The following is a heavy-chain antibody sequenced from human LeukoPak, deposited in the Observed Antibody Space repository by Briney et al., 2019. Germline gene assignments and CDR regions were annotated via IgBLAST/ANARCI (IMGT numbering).Heavy chain of an antibody. V-gene: IGHV4-34*01. CDR1: GGSFSGYY. Sequence: SETLSLTCAVCGGSFSGYYWSWIRQPPGKGLEWIGEINHSGSTNYNPSLKSRVTISVDTSKNQFSLKLSSVTAADTAVYYCARHRRITMVRGAEFDYWGQGTLVTVSS. D-gene: IGHD3-10*01. CDR2: INHSGST. J-gene: IGHJ4*02. CDR3: ARHRRITMVRGAEFDY.